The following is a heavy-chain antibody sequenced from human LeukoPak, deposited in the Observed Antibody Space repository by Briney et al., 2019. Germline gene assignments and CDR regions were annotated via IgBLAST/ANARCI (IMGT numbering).Heavy chain of an antibody. CDR1: GGSISSSSYY. CDR2: IYYSGST. Sequence: SETLSLTCTVSGGSISSSSYYWGWIRQPPGKGLEWIGSIYYSGSTYYNPSLKSRVTISVYTSKNQFSLKLSSVTAADTAVYYCARRYSGSYFWGQRTLVTVSS. D-gene: IGHD1-26*01. CDR3: ARRYSGSYF. V-gene: IGHV4-39*01. J-gene: IGHJ4*02.